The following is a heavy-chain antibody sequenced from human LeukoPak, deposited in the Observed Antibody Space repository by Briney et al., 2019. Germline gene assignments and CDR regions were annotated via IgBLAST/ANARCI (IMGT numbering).Heavy chain of an antibody. D-gene: IGHD2-21*02. CDR3: ARDRGGGDSNWFDP. Sequence: SETLSLTCAVSGGSISSGGYSWSWIWQPPGKGLEWIGYIYHSGSTYYNPSLKSRVTISVDRSKNQFSLKLSSVTAADTAVYYCARDRGGGDSNWFDPWGQGTLVTVSS. V-gene: IGHV4-30-2*01. J-gene: IGHJ5*02. CDR2: IYHSGST. CDR1: GGSISSGGYS.